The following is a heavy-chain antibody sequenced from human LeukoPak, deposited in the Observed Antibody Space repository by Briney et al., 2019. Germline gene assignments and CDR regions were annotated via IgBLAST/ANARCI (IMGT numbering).Heavy chain of an antibody. CDR3: AREGYYGAFDI. J-gene: IGHJ3*02. CDR1: GFTFSDYS. CDR2: ISGNSVI. Sequence: GGSLRLSCATSGFTFSDYSMNWVRQAPGKGLEWVSYISGNSVIYYADSVRGRFTVSRDNAKNSLYLQMNSLRDEDTAVYYCAREGYYGAFDIWGQGTMVTVSS. V-gene: IGHV3-48*02. D-gene: IGHD3-10*01.